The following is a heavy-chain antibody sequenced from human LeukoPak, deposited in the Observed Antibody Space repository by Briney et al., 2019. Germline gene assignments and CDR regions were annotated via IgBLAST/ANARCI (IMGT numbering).Heavy chain of an antibody. CDR3: VRGIYGGSDH. D-gene: IGHD4-23*01. V-gene: IGHV3-23*01. CDR2: ISSSGGGT. CDR1: GFTFRNYA. Sequence: GGSLRLSCAASGFTFRNYAMSWVRQAPGKGLEWVSAISSSGGGTYYADSVKGRFTISRDNSKDTLSLQMNSLRAEDTPVYYCVRGIYGGSDHWALGPLVTVST. J-gene: IGHJ1*01.